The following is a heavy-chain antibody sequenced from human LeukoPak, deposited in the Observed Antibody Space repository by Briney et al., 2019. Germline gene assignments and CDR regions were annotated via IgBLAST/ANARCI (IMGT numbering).Heavy chain of an antibody. CDR1: GGSISSYY. V-gene: IGHV4-59*01. Sequence: SETLSLTCTVSGGSISSYYWNWIRQPPGKGLEWIGYIHYNGNNNYNPSLKSRVTMSVDTSKNQFSLKLSSVNATDTAVYYCAKWAGSPHSFGIWGQGTMVTVSS. J-gene: IGHJ3*02. D-gene: IGHD1-26*01. CDR3: AKWAGSPHSFGI. CDR2: IHYNGNN.